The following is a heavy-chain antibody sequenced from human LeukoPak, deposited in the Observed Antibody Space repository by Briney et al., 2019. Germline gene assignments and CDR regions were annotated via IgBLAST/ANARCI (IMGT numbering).Heavy chain of an antibody. CDR2: INNSGST. CDR3: ARGGESIAAADQGDYYYYGMDV. D-gene: IGHD6-13*01. Sequence: SETLPLTCAVYGGSFSGYYWSWIRQPPGKELEWIGEINNSGSTNYNPSLKGRVTISVDTSKNQFSLKLSSVTAADTAVYYCARGGESIAAADQGDYYYYGMDVWGQGTTVTVSS. J-gene: IGHJ6*02. CDR1: GGSFSGYY. V-gene: IGHV4-34*01.